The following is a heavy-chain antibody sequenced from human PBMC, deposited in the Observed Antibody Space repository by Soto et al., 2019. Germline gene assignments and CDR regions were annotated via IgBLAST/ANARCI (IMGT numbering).Heavy chain of an antibody. Sequence: GGSLRLSCAASGFTFSSYSMNWVRQAPGKGLEWVSSISSSSSYIYYADSVKGRFTISRDNAKNSLYLQMNSLRAEDTAVYYCARDYRGYNGIDYWGQGTLVSVSS. J-gene: IGHJ4*02. CDR1: GFTFSSYS. CDR2: ISSSSSYI. V-gene: IGHV3-21*01. D-gene: IGHD6-25*01. CDR3: ARDYRGYNGIDY.